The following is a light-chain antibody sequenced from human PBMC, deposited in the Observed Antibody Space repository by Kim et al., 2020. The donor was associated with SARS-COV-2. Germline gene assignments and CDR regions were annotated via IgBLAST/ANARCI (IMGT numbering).Light chain of an antibody. CDR3: QSYDSSNHEV. CDR1: SGSIASNY. V-gene: IGLV6-57*01. CDR2: EDN. Sequence: KTVTISCPRSSGSIASNYVQWYQQRPGSSPTTVIYEDNQRPSGVPDRFSGSIDSSSNSASLTISGLKTEDEADYYCQSYDSSNHEVFGGGTQLTVL. J-gene: IGLJ3*02.